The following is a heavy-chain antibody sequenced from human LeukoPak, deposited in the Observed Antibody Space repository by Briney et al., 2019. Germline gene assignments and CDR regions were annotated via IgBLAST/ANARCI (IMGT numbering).Heavy chain of an antibody. D-gene: IGHD5-12*01. CDR1: GFTFSDYY. CDR3: AKVATPSLWYYYYGMDV. Sequence: GGSLRLSCAASGFTFSDYYMSWIRQAPGKGLEWVSYISSSGSTIYYADSVKGRFTISRDNAKNSLYLQMNSLRAEDTALYYCAKVATPSLWYYYYGMDVWGQGTTVTVSS. J-gene: IGHJ6*02. V-gene: IGHV3-11*01. CDR2: ISSSGSTI.